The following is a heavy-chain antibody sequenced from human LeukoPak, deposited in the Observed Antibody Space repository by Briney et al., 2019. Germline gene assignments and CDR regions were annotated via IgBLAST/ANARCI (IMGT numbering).Heavy chain of an antibody. D-gene: IGHD1-26*01. Sequence: PGGSLRLSCAASGFTFRNYAMKWVRQAPGKGLEWVSLISCSTGSIYYADSVKGRFTISRDNSKDTVYLQMNSLRDEDTAVYYCAKMTVPDIVEAATLDYWGQGTLVTVSS. CDR1: GFTFRNYA. J-gene: IGHJ4*02. V-gene: IGHV3-23*01. CDR3: AKMTVPDIVEAATLDY. CDR2: ISCSTGSI.